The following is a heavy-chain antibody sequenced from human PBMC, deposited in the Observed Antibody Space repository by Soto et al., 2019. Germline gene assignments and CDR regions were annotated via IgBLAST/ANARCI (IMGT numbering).Heavy chain of an antibody. Sequence: ESLKISCKGSGYSFTSYWISWVRQMPGKGLEWMGRIDPSDSYTNYSPSFQGHVTISADKSISTAYLQWSSLKASDTAMYYCARQYPYSSSKRYGMDVWGQGTTVTVSS. CDR3: ARQYPYSSSKRYGMDV. V-gene: IGHV5-10-1*01. D-gene: IGHD6-13*01. CDR1: GYSFTSYW. CDR2: IDPSDSYT. J-gene: IGHJ6*02.